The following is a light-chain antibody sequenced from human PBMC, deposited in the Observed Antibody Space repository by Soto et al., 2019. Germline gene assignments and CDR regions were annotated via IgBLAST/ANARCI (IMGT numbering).Light chain of an antibody. CDR2: EAS. CDR3: QQYKTSST. V-gene: IGKV1-5*03. Sequence: DIQMTQSPSTLSASVGDRVTITCRASQNINKWLAWYQQKPGRAPKLLIYEASTLQPGVPSRFTGRGFGTEFTLNISSLRPDDFATYWCQQYKTSSTFGQGTKMDFK. J-gene: IGKJ1*01. CDR1: QNINKW.